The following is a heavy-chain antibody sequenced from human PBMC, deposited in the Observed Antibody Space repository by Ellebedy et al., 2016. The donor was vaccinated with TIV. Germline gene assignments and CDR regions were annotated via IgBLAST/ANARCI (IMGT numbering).Heavy chain of an antibody. Sequence: GESLKISCAASGFTFSNAWMNWVRQAPGKGLEWVGRIKSKTAGGTTDYAAPVKGRFTISRDGSKNTLYLQMNSLKTEDTAVYYCTTDAYDYVWGSYRRGLGGGYWGQGTLVTVSS. D-gene: IGHD3-16*02. CDR2: IKSKTAGGTT. CDR3: TTDAYDYVWGSYRRGLGGGY. J-gene: IGHJ4*02. CDR1: GFTFSNAW. V-gene: IGHV3-15*07.